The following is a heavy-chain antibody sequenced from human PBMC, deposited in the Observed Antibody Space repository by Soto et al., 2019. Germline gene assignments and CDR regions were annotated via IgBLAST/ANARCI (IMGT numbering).Heavy chain of an antibody. Sequence: GASVKVSCKASGGTFSSYAISWVRQAPGQGLEWMGGIIPIFGTANYAQKFQGRVTMTTDTSTSTAYMELRSLRSDDTAVYYCARDEMWSAPSYGFYWGQGTLVTVSS. V-gene: IGHV1-69*05. CDR2: IIPIFGTA. D-gene: IGHD5-18*01. CDR1: GGTFSSYA. CDR3: ARDEMWSAPSYGFY. J-gene: IGHJ4*02.